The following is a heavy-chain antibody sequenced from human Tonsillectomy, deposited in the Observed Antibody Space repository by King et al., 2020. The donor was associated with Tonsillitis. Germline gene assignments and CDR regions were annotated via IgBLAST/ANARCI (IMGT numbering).Heavy chain of an antibody. D-gene: IGHD3-22*01. CDR1: GFTFSNYG. J-gene: IGHJ4*02. Sequence: VQLVESGGGVVQPGRSLRLSCAASGFTFSNYGMHWVRQAPGKGLEWVAVIWYDGSNKYYADSVKGRLSISRDNSKNTLSLQMNSLRAEDTAVYYCAREAGDYYDSSGYYYFDYWGQGTLVTVSS. V-gene: IGHV3-33*01. CDR3: AREAGDYYDSSGYYYFDY. CDR2: IWYDGSNK.